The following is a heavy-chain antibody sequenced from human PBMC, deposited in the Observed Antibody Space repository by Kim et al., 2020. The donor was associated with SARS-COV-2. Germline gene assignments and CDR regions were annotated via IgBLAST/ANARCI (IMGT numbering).Heavy chain of an antibody. CDR2: ISYDGSNK. D-gene: IGHD3-9*01. V-gene: IGHV3-30*18. J-gene: IGHJ6*02. CDR1: GFTFSSYG. Sequence: GGSLRLSCAASGFTFSSYGMHWVRQAPGKGLEWVAVISYDGSNKYYADSVKGRFTISRDNSKNTLYLQMNSLRAEDTAVYYCAKDTSYYDILTGYLAARRNYYYYGMDVWGQGTTVTVSS. CDR3: AKDTSYYDILTGYLAARRNYYYYGMDV.